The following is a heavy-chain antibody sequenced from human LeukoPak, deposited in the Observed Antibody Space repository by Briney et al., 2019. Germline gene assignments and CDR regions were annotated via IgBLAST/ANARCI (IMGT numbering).Heavy chain of an antibody. Sequence: GGSLRLSCAASGFTFSSYAMSWVRQAPGKGLEWVSSISSSSSYIYYADSVKGRFTISRDNAKNSLYLQMNSLRAEDTALYYCAKDSGYSSGWGIDYWGQGTLVTVSS. CDR2: ISSSSSYI. D-gene: IGHD6-19*01. CDR3: AKDSGYSSGWGIDY. CDR1: GFTFSSYA. V-gene: IGHV3-21*04. J-gene: IGHJ4*02.